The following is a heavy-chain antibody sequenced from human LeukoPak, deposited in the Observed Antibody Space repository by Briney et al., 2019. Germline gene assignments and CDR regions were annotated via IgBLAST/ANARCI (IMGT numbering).Heavy chain of an antibody. Sequence: GGSLRLSCAASGLTFSTYWGNWVRQAPGKGLEWVANIKQDGSEKNYVDSVKGRFTISRDNAENSLYPQMNSLRVEDTAVYYCVGGSGWLPDYWGQGTLVTVSS. CDR2: IKQDGSEK. J-gene: IGHJ4*02. V-gene: IGHV3-7*01. CDR3: VGGSGWLPDY. D-gene: IGHD6-19*01. CDR1: GLTFSTYW.